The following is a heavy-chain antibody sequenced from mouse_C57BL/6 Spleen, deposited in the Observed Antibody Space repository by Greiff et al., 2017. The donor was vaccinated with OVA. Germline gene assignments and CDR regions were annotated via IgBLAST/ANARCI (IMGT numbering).Heavy chain of an antibody. CDR1: GFTFSDYY. V-gene: IGHV5-16*01. J-gene: IGHJ1*03. Sequence: EVQRVESEGGLVQPGSSMKLSCTASGFTFSDYYMAWVRQVPEKGLEWVANINYDGSSTYYLDSLKSRFIISRDNAKNILYLQMSSLKSEDTATYYCARVKYYYGSSYEYFDVWGTGTTVTVSS. CDR2: INYDGSST. CDR3: ARVKYYYGSSYEYFDV. D-gene: IGHD1-1*01.